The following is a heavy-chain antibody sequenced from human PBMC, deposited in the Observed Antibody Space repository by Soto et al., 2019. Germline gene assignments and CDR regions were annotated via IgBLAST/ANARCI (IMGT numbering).Heavy chain of an antibody. V-gene: IGHV4-59*01. D-gene: IGHD6-13*01. Sequence: PSETLSLTCTVSGGSISSYYWSWIRQPPGKGLEWIGYIYYSGSTNYNPSLKSRVTISVDTSKNQFSLKLSSVTAADTAVYYCARIAAAGTRNWFDPWGQGTLVTVSS. CDR3: ARIAAAGTRNWFDP. CDR1: GGSISSYY. J-gene: IGHJ5*02. CDR2: IYYSGST.